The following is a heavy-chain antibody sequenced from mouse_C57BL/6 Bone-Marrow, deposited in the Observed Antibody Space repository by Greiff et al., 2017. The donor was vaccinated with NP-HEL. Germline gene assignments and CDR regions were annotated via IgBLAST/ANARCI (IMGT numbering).Heavy chain of an antibody. CDR1: GYTFTSYW. J-gene: IGHJ3*01. D-gene: IGHD2-3*01. CDR3: ARGPSYDGYYSWFAY. CDR2: IAPNSGGT. V-gene: IGHV1-72*01. Sequence: QVQLQQPGAELVKPGASVKLSCKASGYTFTSYWMHWVQQRPGRGLEWIGRIAPNSGGTKYNEKFKSKATLTVDNPSSTAYMQLSSLTSEDSAVYYCARGPSYDGYYSWFAYWGQGTLVTVSA.